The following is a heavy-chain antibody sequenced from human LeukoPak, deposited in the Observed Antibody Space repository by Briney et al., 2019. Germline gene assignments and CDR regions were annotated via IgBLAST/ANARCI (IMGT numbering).Heavy chain of an antibody. CDR2: ISYDGSNK. V-gene: IGHV3-30*04. Sequence: GGSLRLSCAASGFTFSSYAMHWVRQAPGKGLEWVAVISYDGSNKYYADSVKGRFTISRDNSKNTLYLQMNRLRAEDTALYYCAGGYCSSTSCYANGPIDYWGQGTLVTVSS. D-gene: IGHD2-2*01. J-gene: IGHJ4*02. CDR1: GFTFSSYA. CDR3: AGGYCSSTSCYANGPIDY.